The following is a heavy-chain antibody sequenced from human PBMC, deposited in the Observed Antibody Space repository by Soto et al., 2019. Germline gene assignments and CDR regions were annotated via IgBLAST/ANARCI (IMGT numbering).Heavy chain of an antibody. CDR2: INHSGSS. CDR3: ARMAGPWYFDL. Sequence: SETLSLTCAVHGGSVSVFYWTWIRQPPGKGLEWIGEINHSGSSNYNPPLKSRVTMSLDTSRNQFSLSLNSVTAADTAVYYCARMAGPWYFDLWGRGTLVTVSS. CDR1: GGSVSVFY. V-gene: IGHV4-34*01. J-gene: IGHJ2*01.